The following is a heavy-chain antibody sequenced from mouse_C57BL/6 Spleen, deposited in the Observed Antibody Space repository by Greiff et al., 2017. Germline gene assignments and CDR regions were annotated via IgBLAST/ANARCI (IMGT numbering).Heavy chain of an antibody. CDR3: ARDFITTVVATGNYARDY. Sequence: EVQLQQSGPGLVKPSQSLSLTCSVTGYSITSGYYWNWIRQFPGNKLEWMGYISYDGSNNYNPSLKNRISITRDTSKNQFFLKLNSVTTEDTATYYCARDFITTVVATGNYARDYWGQGTSVTVSS. D-gene: IGHD1-1*01. CDR1: GYSITSGYY. V-gene: IGHV3-6*01. CDR2: ISYDGSN. J-gene: IGHJ4*01.